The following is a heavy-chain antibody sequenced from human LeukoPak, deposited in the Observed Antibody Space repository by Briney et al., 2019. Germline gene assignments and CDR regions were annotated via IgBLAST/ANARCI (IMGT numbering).Heavy chain of an antibody. V-gene: IGHV3-7*03. CDR1: GFTFSTYW. Sequence: GGSLRLSCEASGFTFSTYWMKWVRQAPGKGLEWVANIKQDGSQRYYVDSVKGRFIISRDNAKNSLYLQMNSVRAEDTAVYYCAREGTFGDYRASGDHWGQGALVTVSS. D-gene: IGHD2-21*02. J-gene: IGHJ4*02. CDR3: AREGTFGDYRASGDH. CDR2: IKQDGSQR.